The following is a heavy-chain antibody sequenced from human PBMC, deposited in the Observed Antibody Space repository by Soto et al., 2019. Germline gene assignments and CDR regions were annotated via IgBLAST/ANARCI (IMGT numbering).Heavy chain of an antibody. CDR3: ARTSAAGKYYYGMDV. Sequence: PGESLKISCKGSGYSFSNYWIVWVRQMPGKGLEWMGIIYPGDSETKYSPSFQGQVTISADTSINTAYLQWISLKASDTAMYYCARTSAAGKYYYGMDVWGQGTTVTVSS. D-gene: IGHD6-13*01. V-gene: IGHV5-51*01. CDR2: IYPGDSET. J-gene: IGHJ6*02. CDR1: GYSFSNYW.